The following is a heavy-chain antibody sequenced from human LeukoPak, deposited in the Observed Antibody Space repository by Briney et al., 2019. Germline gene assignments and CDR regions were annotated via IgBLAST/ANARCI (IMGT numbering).Heavy chain of an antibody. D-gene: IGHD6-13*01. V-gene: IGHV1-24*01. Sequence: GASVKVSCKVSGYTLTELSMHWVRQAPGKGLEWMGGFDPEDGETIYAQKFQGRVTMTEDTSTDTAYMELSSLRSEDTAVYYCARDNRQQLGYYYYMDVWGKGTTVTVSS. CDR3: ARDNRQQLGYYYYMDV. J-gene: IGHJ6*03. CDR2: FDPEDGET. CDR1: GYTLTELS.